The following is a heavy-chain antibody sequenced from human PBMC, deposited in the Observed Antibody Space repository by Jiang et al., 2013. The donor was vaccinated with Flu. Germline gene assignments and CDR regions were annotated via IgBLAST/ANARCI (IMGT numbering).Heavy chain of an antibody. Sequence: GAEVKKPGASVKVSCKASGYTFTSYYMHWVRQAPGQGLEWMGIINPSGGSTSYAQKFQGRVTMTRDTSTSTVYMELSSLRSEDTAVYYCARFITGDDILTGYPGVGSSGAFDIWGQ. CDR1: GYTFTSYY. J-gene: IGHJ3*02. CDR2: INPSGGST. CDR3: ARFITGDDILTGYPGVGSSGAFDI. D-gene: IGHD3-9*01. V-gene: IGHV1-46*03.